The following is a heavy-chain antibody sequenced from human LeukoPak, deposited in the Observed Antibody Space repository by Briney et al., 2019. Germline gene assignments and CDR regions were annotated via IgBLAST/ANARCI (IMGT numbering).Heavy chain of an antibody. Sequence: SETLSLTCTVSGGSISCSSYYWGWIRQPPGKGLEWIGSIYYSGSTYYNPSLKSRVTISVDTSKNQFSLKLSSVTAADTAVYYCATRRYTASFDYWGQGTLVTVSS. CDR1: GGSISCSSYY. CDR2: IYYSGST. V-gene: IGHV4-39*01. D-gene: IGHD5-18*01. J-gene: IGHJ4*02. CDR3: ATRRYTASFDY.